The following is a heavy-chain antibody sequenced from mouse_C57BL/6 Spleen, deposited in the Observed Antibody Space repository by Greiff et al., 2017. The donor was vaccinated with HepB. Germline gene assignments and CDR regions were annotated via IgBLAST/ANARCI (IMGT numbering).Heavy chain of an antibody. CDR1: GYTFTSYW. J-gene: IGHJ2*01. CDR2: INPNSGST. Sequence: QVQLQQPGAELVKPGASVKLSCKASGYTFTSYWMHWVKQRPGQGLEWIGMINPNSGSTKYNEKFKSKATLTVDKSSSTAYMQRSSLTSEDSAVYYCARKGDYYGSTLDYWGQGTTLTVSS. D-gene: IGHD1-1*01. V-gene: IGHV1-64*01. CDR3: ARKGDYYGSTLDY.